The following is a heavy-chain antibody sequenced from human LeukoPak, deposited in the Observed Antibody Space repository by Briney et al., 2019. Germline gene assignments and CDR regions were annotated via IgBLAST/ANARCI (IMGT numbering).Heavy chain of an antibody. CDR1: GFSFSTSG. D-gene: IGHD5-12*01. CDR3: TSQVDEGY. V-gene: IGHV3-73*01. J-gene: IGHJ4*02. Sequence: GSLRLSCAASGFSFSTSGMHWVRQASGKGLEWVGRIISKARNYATTYAESVKGRFTISRDDSKNTAYLQMNSLKTEDTAVYYCTSQVDEGYWGQGTLVTVSS. CDR2: IISKARNYAT.